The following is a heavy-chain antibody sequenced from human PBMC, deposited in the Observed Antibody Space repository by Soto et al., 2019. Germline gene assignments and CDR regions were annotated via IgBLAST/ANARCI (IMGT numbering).Heavy chain of an antibody. V-gene: IGHV3-33*01. D-gene: IGHD1-26*01. J-gene: IGHJ4*02. CDR3: ARDRGSYFDY. Sequence: GGSLRLSCAASGFTFSSYGMHWVRQAPGKGLDWVALILYDGSDKYYADSVKGRFTISRDNSKNTLYLQMSSLRVEDTAVYYCARDRGSYFDYWGQGTPVTVSS. CDR1: GFTFSSYG. CDR2: ILYDGSDK.